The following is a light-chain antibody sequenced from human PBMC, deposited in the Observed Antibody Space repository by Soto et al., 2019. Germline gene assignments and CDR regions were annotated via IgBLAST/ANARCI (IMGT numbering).Light chain of an antibody. V-gene: IGLV1-47*01. CDR3: ASWDYSLSGVL. CDR1: SSNIGTND. J-gene: IGLJ3*02. Sequence: QAVVTQPPSASGTPGQRVTISCSGSSSNIGTNDAFWYQQLPGTAPKLLIYRSNQRPSGVPDRFSGSKSGTSASLAISGLRSEYEADYYCASWDYSLSGVLFGGGTKLTVL. CDR2: RSN.